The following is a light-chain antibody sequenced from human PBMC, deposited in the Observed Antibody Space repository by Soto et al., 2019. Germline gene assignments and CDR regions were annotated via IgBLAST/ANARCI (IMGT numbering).Light chain of an antibody. CDR3: QQYDSSPWT. CDR1: QSVSSSF. J-gene: IGKJ1*01. V-gene: IGKV3-20*01. Sequence: EIVLTQSPGTLSLSPGERATLSCRASQSVSSSFLAWYQQKPGQAPRLLIYGASSRATGIPDRFSGSGSGTDFTLTISGLEPEDFAVYYCQQYDSSPWTFGQGAGVEIK. CDR2: GAS.